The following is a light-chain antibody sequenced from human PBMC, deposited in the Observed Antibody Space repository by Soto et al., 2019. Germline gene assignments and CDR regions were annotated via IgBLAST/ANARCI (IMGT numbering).Light chain of an antibody. CDR1: QSLSSW. CDR3: QLYNTYSRGK. CDR2: DAS. J-gene: IGKJ1*01. Sequence: DIHITHCPSTLTASVGDRVTITCRASQSLSSWLAWYQQKPGKAPKLLIYDASSLESGVPSRFSGSGSGTEFTLTISSLQPDDFATYYCQLYNTYSRGKFGQGTKVDIK. V-gene: IGKV1-5*01.